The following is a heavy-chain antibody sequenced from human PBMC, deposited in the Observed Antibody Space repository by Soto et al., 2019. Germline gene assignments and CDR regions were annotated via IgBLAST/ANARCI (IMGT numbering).Heavy chain of an antibody. CDR2: ISGSGGST. CDR3: EKAIVQDYYHGMDV. D-gene: IGHD2-8*01. V-gene: IGHV3-23*01. CDR1: GFTFSSYG. J-gene: IGHJ6*02. Sequence: GGSLRLSCAASGFTFSSYGMSWVRQAPGKGLEWVSVISGSGGSTYHADSVKGRFTISRDNSKKTLYLQMNSLRAEDTAVYYCEKAIVQDYYHGMDVWGQGTSVTDSS.